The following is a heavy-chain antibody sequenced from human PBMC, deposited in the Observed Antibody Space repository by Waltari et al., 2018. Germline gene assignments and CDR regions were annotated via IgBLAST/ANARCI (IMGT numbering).Heavy chain of an antibody. V-gene: IGHV3-74*01. Sequence: EVQLVESGGGLVLPGGSLRLSCAASGFTFSSHWMHWVRQAPGKGLVWVSRINGEGGSTSYADSVKGRFTISRDNANSTLYLQMNSLRAEDTAVYYCTRTRYCSTTSCQVDWFDPWGQGTLVTVSS. CDR2: INGEGGST. CDR3: TRTRYCSTTSCQVDWFDP. CDR1: GFTFSSHW. D-gene: IGHD2-2*01. J-gene: IGHJ5*02.